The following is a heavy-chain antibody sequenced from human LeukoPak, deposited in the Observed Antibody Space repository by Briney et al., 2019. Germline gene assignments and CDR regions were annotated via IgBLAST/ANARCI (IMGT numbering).Heavy chain of an antibody. D-gene: IGHD6-19*01. CDR3: AKGDGSFVVGF. V-gene: IGHV4-39*01. CDR1: GVSFSSSRYY. Sequence: SETLSLTCTVSGVSFSSSRYYWGWIRRPPGKGLEWIGSIFYTGTTYYNPSLKSRVTISVDTSKSQFSLKLTSVTAADTAVYYCAKGDGSFVVGFWGQGTLVTVSS. J-gene: IGHJ4*02. CDR2: IFYTGTT.